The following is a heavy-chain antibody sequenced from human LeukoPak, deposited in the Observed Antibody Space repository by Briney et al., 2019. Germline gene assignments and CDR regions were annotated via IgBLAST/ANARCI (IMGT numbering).Heavy chain of an antibody. CDR1: GFIVSSNY. CDR2: IYTGGNT. Sequence: GGSLRLSCAASGFIVSSNYMNWVRQAPGKGLEWVSVIYTGGNTYYADSVKGRFSISRDNAKNSVFLQMNRLKDEDSAVYFCARVGVGDWGSVWDHWGQGARVTVSS. D-gene: IGHD3-16*01. J-gene: IGHJ4*02. V-gene: IGHV3-53*01. CDR3: ARVGVGDWGSVWDH.